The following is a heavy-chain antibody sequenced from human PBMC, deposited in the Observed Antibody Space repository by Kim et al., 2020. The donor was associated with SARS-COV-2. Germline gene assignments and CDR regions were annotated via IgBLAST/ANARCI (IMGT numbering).Heavy chain of an antibody. V-gene: IGHV4-31*02. J-gene: IGHJ3*02. D-gene: IGHD3-10*01. CDR3: ARASGGSGSYLAFDI. Sequence: PSLKSRVTISVDTSKHQFSLKLSSVTAADTAVYYCARASGGSGSYLAFDIWGQGTMVTVSS.